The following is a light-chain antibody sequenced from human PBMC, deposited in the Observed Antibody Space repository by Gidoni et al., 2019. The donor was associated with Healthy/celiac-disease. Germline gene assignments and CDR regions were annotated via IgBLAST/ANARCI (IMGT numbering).Light chain of an antibody. CDR1: QSLLHSNGYNY. Sequence: DIVMTQSQLSLPVTPGEPASISCRSSQSLLHSNGYNYLDWYLQKPWQSPQLLIYLGSNRASGVPDRFSGSGSGTDFTLKISRVEAEDVGVYYCMQALQTPRTFGQGTKVEIK. CDR3: MQALQTPRT. V-gene: IGKV2-28*01. J-gene: IGKJ1*01. CDR2: LGS.